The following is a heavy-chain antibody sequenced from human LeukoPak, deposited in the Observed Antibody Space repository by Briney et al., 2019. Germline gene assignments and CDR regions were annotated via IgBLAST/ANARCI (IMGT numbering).Heavy chain of an antibody. CDR1: GGSISSSSYY. J-gene: IGHJ6*03. CDR3: ARQLPNYYYMDV. Sequence: SETLSLTCTVSGGSISSSSYYWGWIRQPPGKGLEWIGSIYYSGSTYYNPSLKSRVTISVDTSKNQFSLKLSSVTAADTAVYYCARQLPNYYYMDVWGKGTTVTVSS. CDR2: IYYSGST. V-gene: IGHV4-39*01. D-gene: IGHD1-26*01.